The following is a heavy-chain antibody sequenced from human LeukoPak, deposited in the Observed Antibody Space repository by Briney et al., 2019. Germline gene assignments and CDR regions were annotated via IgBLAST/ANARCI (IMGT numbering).Heavy chain of an antibody. Sequence: GGSLRLSCAASGFTFSDYYMTWIRQAPGKGLEWISYISSGGSTIYYADSVRGQFTISRDNAKNSLYLQMNGLRAEDTAVYYCARVQKGIAAAGAGGGWFEPWGQGTLVTVSA. CDR2: ISSGGSTI. D-gene: IGHD6-13*01. J-gene: IGHJ5*02. CDR1: GFTFSDYY. CDR3: ARVQKGIAAAGAGGGWFEP. V-gene: IGHV3-11*01.